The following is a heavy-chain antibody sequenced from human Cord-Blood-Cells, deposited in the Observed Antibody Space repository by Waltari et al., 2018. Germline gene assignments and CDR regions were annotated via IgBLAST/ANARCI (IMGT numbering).Heavy chain of an antibody. J-gene: IGHJ4*02. Sequence: QVQLQESGPGLVKPSETLSLTCAVSGSSISSVSYWGWIRQPPGKGLEWIGSIYHSGSTYYNPSLKSRVTISVDTSKNQFSLKLSSVTAADTAVYYCASGQWELRVYDYWGQGTLVTVSS. CDR3: ASGQWELRVYDY. D-gene: IGHD1-26*01. CDR1: GSSISSVSY. V-gene: IGHV4-38-2*01. CDR2: IYHSGST.